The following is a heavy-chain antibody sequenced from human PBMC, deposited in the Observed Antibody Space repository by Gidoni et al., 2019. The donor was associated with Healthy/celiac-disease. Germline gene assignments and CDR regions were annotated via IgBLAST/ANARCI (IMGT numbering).Heavy chain of an antibody. Sequence: QVQLQESGPGLLKPSQTLSLPCTVSGGSISSGGSYWSWIRQHPGKGLEWIGYIYYSGSTYYNPSLKSRVTISVDTSKNQFSLKLSSVTAADTAVYYCARDRRAHMGALEEVDAFDIWGQGTMVTVSS. CDR1: GGSISSGGSY. CDR3: ARDRRAHMGALEEVDAFDI. V-gene: IGHV4-31*03. CDR2: IYYSGST. J-gene: IGHJ3*02. D-gene: IGHD1-26*01.